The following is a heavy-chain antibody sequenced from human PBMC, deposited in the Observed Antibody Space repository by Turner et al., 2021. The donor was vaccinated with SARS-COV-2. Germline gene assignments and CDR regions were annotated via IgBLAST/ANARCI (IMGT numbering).Heavy chain of an antibody. D-gene: IGHD2-15*01. V-gene: IGHV4-34*01. J-gene: IGHJ6*02. CDR1: GGSFSGYY. Sequence: QVQLQQWGAGLLKPSETLSLTCAVYGGSFSGYYWSWIRQPPGKGLEWIGEINHSGSTNYNPSLKSRVTISVDTSKNQFSLKLSSVTAADTAVYYCAGEVVAATRPYYYGMDVWGQGTTVTVSS. CDR3: AGEVVAATRPYYYGMDV. CDR2: INHSGST.